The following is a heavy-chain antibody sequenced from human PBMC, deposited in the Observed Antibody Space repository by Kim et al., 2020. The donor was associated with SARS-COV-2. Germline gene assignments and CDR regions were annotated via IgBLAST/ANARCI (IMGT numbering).Heavy chain of an antibody. CDR2: IYYSGST. V-gene: IGHV4-39*01. CDR3: ARHHGELRYFDWLLGLDAFDI. CDR1: GGSISSSSYY. D-gene: IGHD3-9*01. Sequence: SETLSLTCTVSGGSISSSSYYWGWIRQPPGKGLEWIGSIYYSGSTYYNPSLKSRVTISVDTSKNQFSLKLSSVTAADTAVYYCARHHGELRYFDWLLGLDAFDIWGQGTMVTVSS. J-gene: IGHJ3*02.